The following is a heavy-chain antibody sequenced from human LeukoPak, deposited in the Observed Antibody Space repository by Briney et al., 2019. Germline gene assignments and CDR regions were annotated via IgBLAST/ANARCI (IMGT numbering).Heavy chain of an antibody. Sequence: GGSLRLSCAASGFTFSSYSMNWVRQAPGKGLEWVSYISSSSSTIYYADFVKGRFTISRDNAKNTLYLQMNSLRVEDTAVYYCAIGDKYGYPKWGQGTLVTVST. D-gene: IGHD5-18*01. V-gene: IGHV3-48*04. CDR1: GFTFSSYS. CDR3: AIGDKYGYPK. J-gene: IGHJ4*02. CDR2: ISSSSSTI.